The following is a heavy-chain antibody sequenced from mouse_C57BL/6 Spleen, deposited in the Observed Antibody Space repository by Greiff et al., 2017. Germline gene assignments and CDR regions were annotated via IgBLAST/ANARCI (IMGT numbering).Heavy chain of an antibody. J-gene: IGHJ4*01. CDR2: INPNNGGT. CDR1: GYTFTDYY. V-gene: IGHV1-26*01. Sequence: EVQLQQSGPELVKPGASVKISCKASGYTFTDYYMNWVKQSHGKSLEWIGDINPNNGGTSYNQKFKGKATLTVDKSSSTAYMELRSLTSEDSAVYYCVQLRPNLYYAMDYWGQGTSVTVSS. D-gene: IGHD3-2*02. CDR3: VQLRPNLYYAMDY.